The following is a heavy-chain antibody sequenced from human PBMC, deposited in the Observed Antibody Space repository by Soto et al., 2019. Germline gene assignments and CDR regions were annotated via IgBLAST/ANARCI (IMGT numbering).Heavy chain of an antibody. V-gene: IGHV3-72*01. Sequence: GGSLRLSCAVSGFTFSDYYLDWVRQAPGKGLEWVGRTRSKDSSYATDYATSVKGRFTILRDDSRNSMYLQMNGLQVEDSAVYYCARGIAARGDSYYYGMDVWGQGTSVTVSS. J-gene: IGHJ6*02. D-gene: IGHD6-6*01. CDR2: TRSKDSSYAT. CDR3: ARGIAARGDSYYYGMDV. CDR1: GFTFSDYY.